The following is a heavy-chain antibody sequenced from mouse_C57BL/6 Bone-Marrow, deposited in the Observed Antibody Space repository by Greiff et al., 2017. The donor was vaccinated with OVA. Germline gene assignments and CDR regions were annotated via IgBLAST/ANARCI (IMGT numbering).Heavy chain of an antibody. CDR1: GFNIKDDY. Sequence: VQLQQSGAELVRPGASVKLSCTASGFNIKDDYMHWVKQRPEQGLEWIGWIDPENGDTEYASKFQGKATITADTSSNTAYLQISSLTSEDTAVYYCTTSSSSFDDWGQGTTLTVSS. CDR3: TTSSSSFDD. D-gene: IGHD1-1*01. CDR2: IDPENGDT. J-gene: IGHJ2*01. V-gene: IGHV14-4*01.